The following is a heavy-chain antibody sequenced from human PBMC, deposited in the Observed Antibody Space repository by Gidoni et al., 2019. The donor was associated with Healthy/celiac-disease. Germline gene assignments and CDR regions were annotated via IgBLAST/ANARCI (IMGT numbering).Heavy chain of an antibody. CDR1: GWSFSGYY. CDR3: ARGSGPTRWLQLFDY. J-gene: IGHJ4*02. Sequence: QVQLQQWGAGLLKPSETMSLPCAVYGWSFSGYYWSWIRQHPGKGLEWLGEINHSGSTNYNPSLKSRVTISVDTSKNQFSLKLSSVTAADTAVYYCARGSGPTRWLQLFDYWGQGTLVTVSS. D-gene: IGHD5-12*01. CDR2: INHSGST. V-gene: IGHV4-34*01.